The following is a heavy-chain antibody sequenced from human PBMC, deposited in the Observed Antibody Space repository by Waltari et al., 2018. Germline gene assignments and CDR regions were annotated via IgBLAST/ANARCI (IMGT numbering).Heavy chain of an antibody. V-gene: IGHV4-59*01. J-gene: IGHJ6*02. Sequence: QVQLQESGPGLVKPSETLYLTCTVSGGYISSYYWSWIRQPPGKGLEWIGYIYYSGSTNYNPSLKSRVTISVDTSKNQFSLKLSSVTAADTSVYYCARAGSDYDSSGYYYLNGMDVWGQGTTVTVSS. CDR3: ARAGSDYDSSGYYYLNGMDV. CDR2: IYYSGST. CDR1: GGYISSYY. D-gene: IGHD3-22*01.